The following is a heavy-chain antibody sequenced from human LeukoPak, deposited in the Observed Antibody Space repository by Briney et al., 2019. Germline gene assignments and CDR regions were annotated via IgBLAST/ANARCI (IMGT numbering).Heavy chain of an antibody. Sequence: GSLGLSCAASGFPFSTFGMHWVRQTPGKGLESVAFIRFDGTNKYYADSVKGRFTISRDNSKNTLYLQMNRLRAEDTAIYYCAREWGYGCGGECFSGIQAYYGMDVWGQGTTVTVSS. J-gene: IGHJ6*02. CDR1: GFPFSTFG. V-gene: IGHV3-30*02. CDR3: AREWGYGCGGECFSGIQAYYGMDV. CDR2: IRFDGTNK. D-gene: IGHD2-15*01.